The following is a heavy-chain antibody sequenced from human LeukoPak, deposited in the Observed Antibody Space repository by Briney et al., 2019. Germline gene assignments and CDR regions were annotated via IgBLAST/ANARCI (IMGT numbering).Heavy chain of an antibody. CDR1: GYTFTSYG. CDR3: AREPHRLGYYYYYGMDV. D-gene: IGHD7-27*01. CDR2: INTNTGNP. V-gene: IGHV7-4-1*02. Sequence: ASVKVSCKASGYTFTSYGISWVRQAPGQGLEWMGWINTNTGNPTYAQGFTGRFVFSLDTSVSTAYLQISSLKAEDTAVYYCAREPHRLGYYYYYGMDVWGQGTTVTVSS. J-gene: IGHJ6*02.